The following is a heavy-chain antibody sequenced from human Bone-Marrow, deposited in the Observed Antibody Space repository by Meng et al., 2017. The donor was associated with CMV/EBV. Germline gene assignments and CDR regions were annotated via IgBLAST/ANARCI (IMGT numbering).Heavy chain of an antibody. J-gene: IGHJ5*02. V-gene: IGHV1-69*02. D-gene: IGHD4-11*01. CDR2: IIPILGIA. CDR3: ARRSYSVNWFDP. CDR1: GGTFSSYT. Sequence: SVKVSCKASGGTFSSYTISWVRQAPGQGLEWMGRIIPILGIANYAQKFQGRVTITTDESTSTAYMELSSLRSEDTAVYYCARRSYSVNWFDPWGQGTLVTVSS.